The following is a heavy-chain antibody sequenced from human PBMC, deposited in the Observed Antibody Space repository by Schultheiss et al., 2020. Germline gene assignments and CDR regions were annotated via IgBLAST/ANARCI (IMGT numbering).Heavy chain of an antibody. D-gene: IGHD3-9*01. J-gene: IGHJ6*02. V-gene: IGHV3-33*01. CDR2: IWYDGSNK. CDR1: GFTFSSYG. CDR3: ARDRRGVTIFWLVIITSYYYYGMDV. Sequence: GSLRLSCAASGFTFSSYGMHWVRQAPGKGLEWVAVIWYDGSNKYYADSVKGRFTISRDNSKNTLYLQMNSLRAEDTAVYYCARDRRGVTIFWLVIITSYYYYGMDVWGQGTTVTVSS.